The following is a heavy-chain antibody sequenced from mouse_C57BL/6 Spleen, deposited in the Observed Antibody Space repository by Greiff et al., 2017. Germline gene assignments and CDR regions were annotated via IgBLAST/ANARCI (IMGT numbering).Heavy chain of an antibody. CDR1: GYAFSSYW. Sequence: QVQLQQSGAELVKPGASVKISCKASGYAFSSYWMNWVKQRPGKGLEWIGQIYPGDGDTNYNGEFKGKATLTADKSSSTAYMQLSSLTSEDSAVYFCARTGDYAWFAYWGQGTLVTVSA. CDR3: ARTGDYAWFAY. J-gene: IGHJ3*01. D-gene: IGHD2-4*01. V-gene: IGHV1-80*01. CDR2: IYPGDGDT.